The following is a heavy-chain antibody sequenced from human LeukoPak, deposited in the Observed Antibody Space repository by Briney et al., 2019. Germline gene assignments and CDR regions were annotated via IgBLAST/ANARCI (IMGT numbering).Heavy chain of an antibody. V-gene: IGHV4-59*01. CDR1: GGSISSYY. Sequence: SETLSLTCTVSGGSISSYYWNWIRQPPGRGRDWIGYIYYSGSTNYNPSLKSRVTISVDTSKNQFSLRLSSVTAADTAVYYCARGESSGSNWFDPWGQGTLVTVSS. J-gene: IGHJ5*02. CDR3: ARGESSGSNWFDP. D-gene: IGHD3-22*01. CDR2: IYYSGST.